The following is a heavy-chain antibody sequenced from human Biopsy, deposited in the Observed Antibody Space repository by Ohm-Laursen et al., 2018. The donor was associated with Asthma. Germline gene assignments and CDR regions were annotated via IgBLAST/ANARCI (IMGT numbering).Heavy chain of an antibody. V-gene: IGHV3-30-3*01. CDR1: VFTFSSYA. J-gene: IGHJ4*02. D-gene: IGHD2-21*01. Sequence: SLRLSCPASVFTFSSYAMYWVRQAPAKGLEWVALISYDGSNKSYADSVKGRFTISKDNSKNTLYLQMNSLRAEETAVYYCVRDLAPECGGDCYSGNFEYWGQGTLVTVSS. CDR2: ISYDGSNK. CDR3: VRDLAPECGGDCYSGNFEY.